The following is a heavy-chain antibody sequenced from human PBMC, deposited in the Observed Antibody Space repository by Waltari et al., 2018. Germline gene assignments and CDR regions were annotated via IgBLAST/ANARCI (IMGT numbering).Heavy chain of an antibody. Sequence: QVQLVQSGAEVKKPGSSVKVSCKASGGTFSSYAISWVRQAPGQGLEWMGGVMPIFCSANYAQQFQGRVTLTTAASPGTAYMELSSLVSEDTAVYYCARDVSPSGAEPDAFDIWGQVTMVAVSS. J-gene: IGHJ3*02. CDR2: VMPIFCSA. CDR1: GGTFSSYA. V-gene: IGHV1-69*05. CDR3: ARDVSPSGAEPDAFDI. D-gene: IGHD2-8*02.